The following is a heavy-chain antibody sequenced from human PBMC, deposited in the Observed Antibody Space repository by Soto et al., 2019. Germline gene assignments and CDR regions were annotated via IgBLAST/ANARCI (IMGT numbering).Heavy chain of an antibody. CDR2: ISAYNGNT. J-gene: IGHJ6*04. Sequence: ASVKVSCKASGYTFTSYGISWVRQAPGQGLEWMGWISAYNGNTNYAQKLQGRVAMTTDTSTSTAYMELRSLRSDETAVYYCARENYDFWSGYYPYYGMDVWGKGTTVTVSS. D-gene: IGHD3-3*01. CDR3: ARENYDFWSGYYPYYGMDV. V-gene: IGHV1-18*04. CDR1: GYTFTSYG.